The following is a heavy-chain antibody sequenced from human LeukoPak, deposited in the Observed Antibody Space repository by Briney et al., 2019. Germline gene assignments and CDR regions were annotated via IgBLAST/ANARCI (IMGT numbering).Heavy chain of an antibody. J-gene: IGHJ4*02. CDR1: GGSISSNTW. V-gene: IGHV4-4*02. D-gene: IGHD5-18*01. CDR3: AQKEYNSGFFDY. Sequence: SGTLSLTCAVAGGSISSNTWWSWVRQPPGKGLEWIGEIYHSGSTNYNPSLKSRVTISVDKSKNQSSLNLSSVTAADTAIYYCAQKEYNSGFFDYWGQGTLVTVSS. CDR2: IYHSGST.